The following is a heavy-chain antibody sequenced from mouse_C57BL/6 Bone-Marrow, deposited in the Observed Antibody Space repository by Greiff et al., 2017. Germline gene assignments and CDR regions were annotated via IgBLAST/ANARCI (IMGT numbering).Heavy chain of an antibody. Sequence: QVQLQQSGAELARPGASVKLSCKASGYTFTSYGISWVKQRTGQGLEWIGEIYPRGGNTYYNEKFKGKATLTADKSSSTAYMQLRSLASEDSAVYDCARDGADDCGPWFAYWGQGTLVTVSA. CDR2: IYPRGGNT. CDR1: GYTFTSYG. J-gene: IGHJ3*01. CDR3: ARDGADDCGPWFAY. D-gene: IGHD2-4*01. V-gene: IGHV1-81*01.